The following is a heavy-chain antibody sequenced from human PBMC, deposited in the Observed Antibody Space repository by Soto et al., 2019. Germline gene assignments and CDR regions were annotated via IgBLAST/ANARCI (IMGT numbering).Heavy chain of an antibody. CDR3: AKEVEDTVAVGLDY. J-gene: IGHJ4*02. D-gene: IGHD5-12*01. CDR2: ISYDGSNK. CDR1: GFTFSSYG. V-gene: IGHV3-30*18. Sequence: GGSLRLSCAASGFTFSSYGMHWVRQAPGKGLEWVAVISYDGSNKYYADSVKGRFTISRDNSKNTRYLQMNSLRAEDTAVYYCAKEVEDTVAVGLDYWGQGTLVTVSS.